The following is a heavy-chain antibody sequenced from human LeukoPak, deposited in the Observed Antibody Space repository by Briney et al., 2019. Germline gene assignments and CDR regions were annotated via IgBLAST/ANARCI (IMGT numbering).Heavy chain of an antibody. D-gene: IGHD6-13*01. CDR1: GYTLTELS. V-gene: IGHV1-24*01. Sequence: GASVKVSCKVSGYTLTELSMHWVRQAPGKGLEWMGGFDPEDGETIYAQKFQGRVTMTEDTSTDTACMELSSLRSEDTAVYYCATDPGSSSWYVLGYWGQGTLVTVSS. J-gene: IGHJ4*02. CDR2: FDPEDGET. CDR3: ATDPGSSSWYVLGY.